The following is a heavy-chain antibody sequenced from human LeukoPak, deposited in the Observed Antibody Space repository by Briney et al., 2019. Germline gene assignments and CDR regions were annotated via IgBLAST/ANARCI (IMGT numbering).Heavy chain of an antibody. J-gene: IGHJ6*03. V-gene: IGHV4-39*01. CDR3: ARVKQVRGRYYYYYYYMDV. Sequence: SETLSLTCTVSGGSISSSSYYWGWIRQPPGKGLEWIGSIYYSGSTYYNPSLKSRVTISVDTSKNQFSLKLSSVTAADTAVYYCARVKQVRGRYYYYYYYMDVWGKGTTVTVSS. D-gene: IGHD3-10*01. CDR2: IYYSGST. CDR1: GGSISSSSYY.